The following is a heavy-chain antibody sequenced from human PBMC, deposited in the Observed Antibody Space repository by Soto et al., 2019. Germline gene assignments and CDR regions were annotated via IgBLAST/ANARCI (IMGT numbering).Heavy chain of an antibody. D-gene: IGHD3-3*01. CDR2: MNPNSGNT. Sequence: ASVKVSCKASGYTFTSYDINWVRQATGQGLEWMGWMNPNSGNTGYAQKFQGRVTMTRNTSISTAYMELSSLRSEDTAVYYCARAMLPYYDFWSGSHYYYYMDVWGKGTTVTVSS. CDR3: ARAMLPYYDFWSGSHYYYYMDV. J-gene: IGHJ6*03. V-gene: IGHV1-8*01. CDR1: GYTFTSYD.